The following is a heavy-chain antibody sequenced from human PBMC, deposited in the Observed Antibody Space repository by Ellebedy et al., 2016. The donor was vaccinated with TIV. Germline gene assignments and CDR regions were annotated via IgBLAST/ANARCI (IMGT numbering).Heavy chain of an antibody. CDR2: ISSSSDTI. CDR3: ARDHRSNSCLDV. V-gene: IGHV3-48*04. Sequence: GGSLRLSCAASGFTFSRYSMNWVRQAPGKGLEWVSYISSSSDTIYYADSVTGRFTIPKNHAKNSLYLQMNSLRAEDTAVYYCARDHRSNSCLDVWGQGTTVTVSS. D-gene: IGHD2-2*01. J-gene: IGHJ6*02. CDR1: GFTFSRYS.